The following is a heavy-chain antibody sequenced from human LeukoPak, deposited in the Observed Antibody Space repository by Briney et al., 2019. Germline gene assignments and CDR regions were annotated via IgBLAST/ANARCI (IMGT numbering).Heavy chain of an antibody. CDR1: GFSFSSYW. D-gene: IGHD3-3*01. V-gene: IGHV3-7*01. J-gene: IGHJ5*02. CDR3: ARGHLKLEP. Sequence: GGSLRLSCAASGFSFSSYWMTWVRQAPGKGLEWVANIKPDGSDKYHVDSVKGRFIISRDNAKNSLFLQMNSLRVEDMAVYYCARGHLKLEPWGQGTLVTVSS. CDR2: IKPDGSDK.